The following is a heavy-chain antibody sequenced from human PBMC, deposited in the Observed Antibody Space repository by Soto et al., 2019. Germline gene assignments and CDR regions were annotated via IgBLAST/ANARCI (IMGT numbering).Heavy chain of an antibody. Sequence: ASVKVSCKPSGYTFTSYYMHWVRQAPGQGIEWMGIISPSGGSTSYAQKFQGRVTMTRDTFTSTVYMELSSLRSEDTAVYYCERDHQGYCSSTSCYDYFDYWGQGTLVTVSS. J-gene: IGHJ4*02. CDR3: ERDHQGYCSSTSCYDYFDY. CDR1: GYTFTSYY. V-gene: IGHV1-46*01. CDR2: ISPSGGST. D-gene: IGHD2-2*01.